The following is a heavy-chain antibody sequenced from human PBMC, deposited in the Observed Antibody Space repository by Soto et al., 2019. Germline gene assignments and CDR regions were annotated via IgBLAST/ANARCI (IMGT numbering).Heavy chain of an antibody. CDR1: GFTFSSYW. D-gene: IGHD6-6*01. CDR3: AGQRFGWGIAAPLQAAIDY. V-gene: IGHV3-7*01. Sequence: GGSLRLSCAASGFTFSSYWMSWVRQAPGKGLEWVANIKQDGSEKYYVDSVKGLFTISRDNAKNSLYLQMNSLRAEDTAVYYCAGQRFGWGIAAPLQAAIDYWGQGTLVTVSS. J-gene: IGHJ4*02. CDR2: IKQDGSEK.